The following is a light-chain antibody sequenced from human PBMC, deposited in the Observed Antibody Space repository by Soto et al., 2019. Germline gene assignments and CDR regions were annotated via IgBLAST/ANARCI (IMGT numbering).Light chain of an antibody. Sequence: QSALTQPASVSGSPGQSITISCTGNSSDVGGYNYVSWYQQHPGKAPKLMIYDVSNRPSGVSNRFSGSKSGNTASLTISGLQAEDEAEYYCSSYTSSSSPYVFGTGTKLTVL. J-gene: IGLJ1*01. CDR2: DVS. CDR3: SSYTSSSSPYV. V-gene: IGLV2-14*01. CDR1: SSDVGGYNY.